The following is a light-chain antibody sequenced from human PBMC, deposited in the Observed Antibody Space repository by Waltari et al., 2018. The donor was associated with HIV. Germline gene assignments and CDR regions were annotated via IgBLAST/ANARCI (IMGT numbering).Light chain of an antibody. CDR3: QQYGSSPLT. CDR2: GAS. J-gene: IGKJ4*01. CDR1: QSVSSSN. V-gene: IGKV3D-20*01. Sequence: EIVLTQSPAMLSLSPGERATLSYGASQSVSSSNLAWYQQKPGLAPRLLIYGASRRATGIPDRFSGSGSGTDFNITISRLEPEDFAVYYCQQYGSSPLTFGGGTKVEIK.